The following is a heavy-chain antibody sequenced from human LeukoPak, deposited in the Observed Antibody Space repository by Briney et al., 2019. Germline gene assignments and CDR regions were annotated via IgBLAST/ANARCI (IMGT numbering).Heavy chain of an antibody. V-gene: IGHV4-59*12. J-gene: IGHJ1*01. Sequence: SETLSLTCTVSGGSISSYYWSWIRQPPGKGLEWIGYIYYSGSTNYNPSLKSRVTISVDTSKNQFSLKLSSVTAADTAVYYCARAPSSGYLADASAEYFQHWGQGTLVTVSS. CDR3: ARAPSSGYLADASAEYFQH. CDR1: GGSISSYY. D-gene: IGHD3-22*01. CDR2: IYYSGST.